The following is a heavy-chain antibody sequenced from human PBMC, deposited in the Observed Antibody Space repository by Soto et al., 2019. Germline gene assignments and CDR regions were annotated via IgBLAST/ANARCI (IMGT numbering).Heavy chain of an antibody. V-gene: IGHV3-11*06. J-gene: IGHJ4*02. CDR2: ISSSSRYT. Sequence: GGSLRLSCAASGFTFSYYYMSWIRQAPGKGLEWVSYISSSSRYTNYADSVKGRFTISRDNAKNSLYLQMNSLRAEDTAVYYCAREGIAVAEPSDYWGQGTLVTVSS. CDR3: AREGIAVAEPSDY. D-gene: IGHD6-19*01. CDR1: GFTFSYYY.